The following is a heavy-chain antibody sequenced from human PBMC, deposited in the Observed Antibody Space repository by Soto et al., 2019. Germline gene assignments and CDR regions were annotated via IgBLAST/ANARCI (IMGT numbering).Heavy chain of an antibody. CDR1: GFTFSSYA. D-gene: IGHD6-19*01. V-gene: IGHV3-23*01. J-gene: IGHJ5*02. CDR3: AKSRPHPGLMWQWLVLDP. Sequence: GGSLRLSCAASGFTFSSYAMSWVRQAPGKGLEWVSAISGSGGSTYYADSVKGRFTISRDNSKNTLYLQMNSLRAEDTAVYYCAKSRPHPGLMWQWLVLDPWGQGTLVTVSS. CDR2: ISGSGGST.